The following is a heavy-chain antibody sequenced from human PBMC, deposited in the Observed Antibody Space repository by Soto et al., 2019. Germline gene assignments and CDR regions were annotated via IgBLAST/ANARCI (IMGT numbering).Heavy chain of an antibody. D-gene: IGHD2-21*01. CDR1: GFTFSSYA. CDR3: AKDVVAFPSEGTAY. J-gene: IGHJ4*02. Sequence: EVQLLESGGGLVQPGGSLRLSCAASGFTFSSYAMSWVRQAPGKRLEWVSAISVSGGSTYYADSVKGRFTISRDNSKNTLYLQMNRLSAEDTAVYYCAKDVVAFPSEGTAYWGQGTGVTVSP. V-gene: IGHV3-23*01. CDR2: ISVSGGST.